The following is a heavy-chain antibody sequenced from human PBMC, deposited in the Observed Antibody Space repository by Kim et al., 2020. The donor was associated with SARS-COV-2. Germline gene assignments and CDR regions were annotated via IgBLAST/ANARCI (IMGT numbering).Heavy chain of an antibody. CDR2: ISAYNGNT. CDR3: AREGIKHWLVRVNYYYYGMDG. V-gene: IGHV1-18*04. Sequence: ASVKVSCKASGYTFTSYGISWVRQAPGQGLEWMGWISAYNGNTNYAQKLQGRVTMTTDTSTSTAYMELRSLRSDDTAVYYCAREGIKHWLVRVNYYYYGMDGWGQGTTVTLSS. CDR1: GYTFTSYG. J-gene: IGHJ6*02. D-gene: IGHD6-19*01.